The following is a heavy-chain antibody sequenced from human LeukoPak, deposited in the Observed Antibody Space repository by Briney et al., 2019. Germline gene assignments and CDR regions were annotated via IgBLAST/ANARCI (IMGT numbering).Heavy chain of an antibody. CDR2: ISSNGGST. CDR1: GFTFSSYA. CDR3: ARDRLPFWSGYHPFPQCFDY. D-gene: IGHD3-3*01. Sequence: PGGSLRLSCAASGFTFSSYAMHWVRQAPGKGLEYVSAISSNGGSTYYANSVKGRFTISRDNSKNTLYLQMGSLRAEDMAVYYCARDRLPFWSGYHPFPQCFDYWGQGTLVTVSS. J-gene: IGHJ4*02. V-gene: IGHV3-64*01.